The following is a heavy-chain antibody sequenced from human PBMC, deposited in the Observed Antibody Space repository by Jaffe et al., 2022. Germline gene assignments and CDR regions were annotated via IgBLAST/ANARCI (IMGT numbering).Heavy chain of an antibody. J-gene: IGHJ4*02. D-gene: IGHD2-8*02. CDR2: IRYDGSNK. Sequence: QVQLVESGGGVVQPGGSLRLSCAASGFTFSSYGMHWVRQAPGKGLEWVAFIRYDGSNKYYADSVKGRFTISRDNSKNTLYLQMNSLRAEDTAVYYCAKDGFGGKVLVVYVFDYWGQGTLVTVSS. CDR1: GFTFSSYG. CDR3: AKDGFGGKVLVVYVFDY. V-gene: IGHV3-30*02.